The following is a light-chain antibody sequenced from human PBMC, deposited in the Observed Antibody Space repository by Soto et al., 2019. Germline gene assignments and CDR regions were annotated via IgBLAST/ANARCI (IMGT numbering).Light chain of an antibody. V-gene: IGKV3-15*01. J-gene: IGKJ4*01. CDR3: QQCKDWPLT. CDR2: GAS. CDR1: QTVRNN. Sequence: EFVLTQSPGTLSLSPGERATLSCRASQTVRNNYLAWYQQKPGQAPRLLIYGASTRATGIPARFSGSGSGTEFTLTISSLQSEDFAVYYCQQCKDWPLTFGGGTKAAIK.